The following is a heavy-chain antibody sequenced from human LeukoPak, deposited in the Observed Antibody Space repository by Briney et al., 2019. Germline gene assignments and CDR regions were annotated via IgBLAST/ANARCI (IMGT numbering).Heavy chain of an antibody. V-gene: IGHV1-2*02. J-gene: IGHJ4*02. CDR1: GYTFTGYY. CDR2: INPNSGGT. Sequence: ASVKVSCKASGYTFTGYYMQWVRQAPGQGLEWMGWINPNSGGTNYAQKFQGRVTMTRDTSISTAYMELSRLRSDDTAVYYCARDGGYSYPRGFDYWGQGTLVTVSS. D-gene: IGHD5-18*01. CDR3: ARDGGYSYPRGFDY.